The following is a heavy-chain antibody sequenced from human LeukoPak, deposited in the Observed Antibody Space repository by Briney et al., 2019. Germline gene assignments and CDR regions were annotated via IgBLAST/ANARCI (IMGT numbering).Heavy chain of an antibody. CDR2: ISSSSSYI. V-gene: IGHV3-21*01. D-gene: IGHD2-15*01. CDR1: GFSFSDYS. J-gene: IGHJ4*02. CDR3: ASYCTGGTCYHLGAPKTDY. Sequence: PGGSLRLSCAASGFSFSDYSMNWVRQAPGKGREWGSSISSSSSYIYYADSVKGRFTISRDSAKNSLYLQMNSLRAEDTAVYYCASYCTGGTCYHLGAPKTDYWGQGTLVTVSS.